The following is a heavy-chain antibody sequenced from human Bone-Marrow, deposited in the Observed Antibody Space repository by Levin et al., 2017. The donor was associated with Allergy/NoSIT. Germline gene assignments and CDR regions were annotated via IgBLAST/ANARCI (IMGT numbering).Heavy chain of an antibody. D-gene: IGHD3-10*01. Sequence: PGGSLRLSCAASGFTFSSHAVSWVRQAPGKGLEWVSGISDSGDNTYYRDSVKGRFTISRDNSKNTLCLQMNSLRVEDTAVYYCVIKGGHQDPITSYLDYWGQGTLVTVSS. CDR2: ISDSGDNT. V-gene: IGHV3-23*01. CDR3: VIKGGHQDPITSYLDY. J-gene: IGHJ4*02. CDR1: GFTFSSHA.